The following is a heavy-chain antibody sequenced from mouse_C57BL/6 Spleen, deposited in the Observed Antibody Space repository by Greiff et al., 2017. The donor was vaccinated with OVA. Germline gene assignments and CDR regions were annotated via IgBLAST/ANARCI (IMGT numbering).Heavy chain of an antibody. Sequence: EVKLVESGEGLVKPGGSLKLSCAASGFTFSSYAMSWVRQTPEKRLEWVAYISSGGDYIYYADTVKGRFTISRDNARNTLYLQMSSLKSEDTAMYYCTRDSYDEVYYAMDYWGQGTSVTVSS. CDR1: GFTFSSYA. CDR3: TRDSYDEVYYAMDY. D-gene: IGHD2-12*01. J-gene: IGHJ4*01. CDR2: ISSGGDYI. V-gene: IGHV5-9-1*02.